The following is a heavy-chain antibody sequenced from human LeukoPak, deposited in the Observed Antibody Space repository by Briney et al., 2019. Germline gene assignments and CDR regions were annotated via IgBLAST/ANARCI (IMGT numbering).Heavy chain of an antibody. Sequence: GGSLRLSCAASGFTFSSYAMSWVRQAPRKGLEWVSSISISGDGTYYADSVKGRFTISRDISKNTLYLQMNSLRAEDTAVYYCAKNGYYSFDYWGQGTLVTVSS. D-gene: IGHD6-13*01. V-gene: IGHV3-23*01. CDR2: ISISGDGT. CDR3: AKNGYYSFDY. CDR1: GFTFSSYA. J-gene: IGHJ4*02.